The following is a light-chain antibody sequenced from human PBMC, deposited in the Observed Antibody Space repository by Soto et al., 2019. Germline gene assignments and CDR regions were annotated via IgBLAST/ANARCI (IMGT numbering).Light chain of an antibody. CDR3: SSYAGSNNF. V-gene: IGLV2-8*01. CDR1: SSDVGGYNY. CDR2: EVT. J-gene: IGLJ2*01. Sequence: QSALTQPPSASGSPGQSVTISCTGTSSDVGGYNYVSWYQQHPGKAPKLMIYEVTKRPSGVPDRFSGSNSGNTASLTVSGLQADDEADYYCSSYAGSNNFFGGGTKLTVL.